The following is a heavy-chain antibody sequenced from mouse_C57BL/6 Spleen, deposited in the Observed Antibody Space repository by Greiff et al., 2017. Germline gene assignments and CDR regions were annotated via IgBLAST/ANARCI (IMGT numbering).Heavy chain of an antibody. CDR3: TSYYYGSSHY. CDR1: GFNIKDDY. J-gene: IGHJ2*01. Sequence: VQLQHSGAELVRPGASVKLSCTASGFNIKDDYMHWVKQRPEQGLEWIGWIDPENGDTEYASKFQGKATITADTSSNTAYLQLSSLTSEDTAVYYCTSYYYGSSHYWGQGTTLTVSS. V-gene: IGHV14-4*01. D-gene: IGHD1-1*01. CDR2: IDPENGDT.